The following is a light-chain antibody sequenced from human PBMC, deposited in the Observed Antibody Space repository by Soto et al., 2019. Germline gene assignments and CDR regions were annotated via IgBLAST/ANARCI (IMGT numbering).Light chain of an antibody. V-gene: IGKV3-15*01. J-gene: IGKJ1*01. Sequence: MTQSPATMSVSVGDRATLSCRASQSVSTKLAWYQHKPGQAPKLLIYAASTRATGIPPRFSGGGSGTDFTLTISSLDPEYFASYYCQHNYSTCTFGQGTKVDIK. CDR3: QHNYSTCT. CDR1: QSVSTK. CDR2: AAS.